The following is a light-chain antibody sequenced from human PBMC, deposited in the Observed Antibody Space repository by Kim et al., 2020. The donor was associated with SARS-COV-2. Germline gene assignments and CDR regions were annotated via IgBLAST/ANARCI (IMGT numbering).Light chain of an antibody. CDR1: KLGDTY. J-gene: IGLJ2*01. V-gene: IGLV3-1*01. Sequence: SYELTQPPSVSVSPGQTASITCPGDKLGDTYACWYQQKPGQSPVLVIYQDSKRPSGLPERFSGSNSGNTATLTIRGTQAMDEADYYCQAWDSSTVVLGGG. CDR2: QDS. CDR3: QAWDSSTVV.